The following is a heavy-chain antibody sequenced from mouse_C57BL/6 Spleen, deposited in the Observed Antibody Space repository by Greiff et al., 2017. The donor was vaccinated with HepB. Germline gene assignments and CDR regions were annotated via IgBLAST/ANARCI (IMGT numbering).Heavy chain of an antibody. Sequence: VQLVESGAELVKPGASVKISCKASGYAFSSYWMNWVKQRPGKGLEWIGQIYPGDGDTNYNGKFKGKATLTADKSSSTAYMQRSSLTSEDSAVYFCARSDYYYGSSYWFAYWGQGTLVTVSA. D-gene: IGHD1-1*01. CDR3: ARSDYYYGSSYWFAY. V-gene: IGHV1-80*01. CDR1: GYAFSSYW. J-gene: IGHJ3*01. CDR2: IYPGDGDT.